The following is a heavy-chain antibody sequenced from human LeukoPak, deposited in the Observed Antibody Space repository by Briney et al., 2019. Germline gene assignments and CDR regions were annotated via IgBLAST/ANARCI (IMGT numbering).Heavy chain of an antibody. V-gene: IGHV1-8*03. Sequence: GASVKVSCKASGYTFINYDINWVRQATGQGLEWMAWMNPNSGNTGFGEEFQGRVTITRDTSISTVYMELSGLKSEDTAVYYCARGYKEGYGIYFDYWGQGTLVTVSS. J-gene: IGHJ4*02. CDR3: ARGYKEGYGIYFDY. CDR2: MNPNSGNT. CDR1: GYTFINYD. D-gene: IGHD2-15*01.